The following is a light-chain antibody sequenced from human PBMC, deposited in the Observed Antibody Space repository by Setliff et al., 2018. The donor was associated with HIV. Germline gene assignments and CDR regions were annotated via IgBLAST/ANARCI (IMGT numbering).Light chain of an antibody. J-gene: IGLJ1*01. Sequence: SYALTQPSSVSVAPGKTASITCGGDNIGGKSVHWYQQKPGQAPVLVIYNDSDRPSGIPERLSGSNSGTTATLTISRVEAGDEADYYCQVWDSSSDHYVFGTGTKVTVL. CDR3: QVWDSSSDHYV. CDR2: NDS. CDR1: NIGGKS. V-gene: IGLV3-21*04.